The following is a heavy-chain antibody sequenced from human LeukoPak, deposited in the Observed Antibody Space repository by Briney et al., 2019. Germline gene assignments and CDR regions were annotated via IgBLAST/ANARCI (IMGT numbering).Heavy chain of an antibody. CDR1: GFTFSSYG. Sequence: GRSLRLSCAASGFTFSSYGMHWVRQAPGKGLEWVAVIWYDGSNKYYADSVKGRFTISRDNSKNTLYLQMTSLRAEDTAVYYCARALYGSGSSLWFDPWGQGSLVSVSS. CDR2: IWYDGSNK. J-gene: IGHJ5*02. CDR3: ARALYGSGSSLWFDP. D-gene: IGHD3-10*01. V-gene: IGHV3-33*01.